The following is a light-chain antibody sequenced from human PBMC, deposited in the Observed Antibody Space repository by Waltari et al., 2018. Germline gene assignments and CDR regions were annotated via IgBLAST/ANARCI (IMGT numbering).Light chain of an antibody. Sequence: DIVFTQSPGTLSLSPGARATLSCRASQSVSSSYLAWYQQKPGQAPRLLIYGASSRATGIPDRFSGSGSGTDFSLTISRLEPEDFAVYYCQRYGSSPLTFGGGTKVEIK. J-gene: IGKJ4*01. CDR1: QSVSSSY. CDR3: QRYGSSPLT. V-gene: IGKV3-20*01. CDR2: GAS.